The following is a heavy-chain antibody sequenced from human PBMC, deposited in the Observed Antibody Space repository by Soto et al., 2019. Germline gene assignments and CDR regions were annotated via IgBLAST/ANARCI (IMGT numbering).Heavy chain of an antibody. CDR1: GFTFSTYS. CDR2: ISSSSSDI. Sequence: GGSLRLSCAASGFTFSTYSMNWVRQAPGKGLEWVSSISSSSSDIYYADSVKGRFTVSRDNTKNSLYLQMNSLRAEDTAVYYCARSQVIAARPYYFDYWGRGTLVTVS. CDR3: ARSQVIAARPYYFDY. J-gene: IGHJ4*02. V-gene: IGHV3-21*01. D-gene: IGHD6-6*01.